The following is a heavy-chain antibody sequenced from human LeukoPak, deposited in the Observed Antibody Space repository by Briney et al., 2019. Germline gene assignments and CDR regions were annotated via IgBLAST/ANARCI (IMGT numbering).Heavy chain of an antibody. CDR1: GFIFSAFG. J-gene: IGHJ6*04. Sequence: GGSLRLSCAASGFIFSAFGMHWVRQAPGKGLGWVAVIWKDGSNEFYADSVRGRFTISRDNSKNTLFLQMNSLRPEDTAVYYCTALTGAMDVWGKGTTVIVSS. CDR2: IWKDGSNE. V-gene: IGHV3-33*08. CDR3: TALTGAMDV.